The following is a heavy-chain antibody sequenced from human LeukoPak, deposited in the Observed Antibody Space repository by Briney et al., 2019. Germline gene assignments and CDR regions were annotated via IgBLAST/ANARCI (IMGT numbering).Heavy chain of an antibody. CDR1: GFTFSSYG. D-gene: IGHD1-26*01. V-gene: IGHV3-30*02. CDR2: IRYDGSNK. CDR3: AKPTRGSGSFLIEY. J-gene: IGHJ4*02. Sequence: GGSLRLSCAASGFTFSSYGMHWVRQAPGKGLEWVAFIRYDGSNKYYTDPVKGRFTISRDNSKNTLYLQMNSLRAEDTAAYYCAKPTRGSGSFLIEYWGQGTLVTVSS.